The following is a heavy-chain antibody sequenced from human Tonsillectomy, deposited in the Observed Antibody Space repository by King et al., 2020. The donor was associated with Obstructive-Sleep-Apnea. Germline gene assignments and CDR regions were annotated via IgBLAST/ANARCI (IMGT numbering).Heavy chain of an antibody. V-gene: IGHV4-30-2*01. D-gene: IGHD2-15*01. Sequence: LQLQESGSGLVKPSQTLSLTCAVSGGSISSGVYSWSWIRQPPGKGLEWIGYIYHSGSTYYNPSLKSRVTVSVVRSKNQFSLKLSSVTAADTAVYYCAREYCSGDSCYPNWFDPWGQGTLVTVSS. CDR3: AREYCSGDSCYPNWFDP. CDR1: GGSISSGVYS. J-gene: IGHJ5*02. CDR2: IYHSGST.